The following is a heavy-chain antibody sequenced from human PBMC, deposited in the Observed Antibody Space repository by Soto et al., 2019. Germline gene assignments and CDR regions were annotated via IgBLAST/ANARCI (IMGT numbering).Heavy chain of an antibody. Sequence: EVQLVESGGGLVQPGRSLRLSCAASGFTFDDHAMHWVRQAPGRGLEWVSGISWNSGSIGYADSVKGRFTISRDNAKNSLYLQMNSLRAEDTAMYYCAKDVGYSSSSGVYWGQGTLVTVSS. CDR3: AKDVGYSSSSGVY. CDR2: ISWNSGSI. CDR1: GFTFDDHA. D-gene: IGHD6-6*01. V-gene: IGHV3-9*01. J-gene: IGHJ4*02.